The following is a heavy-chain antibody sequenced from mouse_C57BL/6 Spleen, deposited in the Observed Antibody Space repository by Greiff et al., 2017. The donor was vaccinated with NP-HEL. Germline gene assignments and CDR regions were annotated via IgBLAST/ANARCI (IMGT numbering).Heavy chain of an antibody. D-gene: IGHD1-1*01. CDR3: ARIGITTVGDY. V-gene: IGHV1-53*01. CDR1: GYTFTSYW. CDR2: INPSNGGT. J-gene: IGHJ2*01. Sequence: QVHVKQPGTELVKPGASVKLSCKASGYTFTSYWMHWVKQRPGQGLEWIGNINPSNGGTNYNEKFKSKATLTVDKSSSTAYMQLSSLTSEDSAVYYCARIGITTVGDYWGQGTTLTVSS.